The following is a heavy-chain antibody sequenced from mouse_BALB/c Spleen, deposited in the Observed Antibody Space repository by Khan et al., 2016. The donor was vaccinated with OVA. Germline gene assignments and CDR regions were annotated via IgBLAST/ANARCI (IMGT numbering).Heavy chain of an antibody. Sequence: EVKLLESGPGLVKPSQSLSLTCTVTGYSITSGYAWNGIRQFQGNKLGWMGNITYSGVTTYPPSLKGRISISRDTSKNKFFLQLNSVTTEDTATYYCARGNYYGYDFDYWGQGTTLTVSS. J-gene: IGHJ2*01. CDR1: GYSITSGYA. CDR3: ARGNYYGYDFDY. D-gene: IGHD1-2*01. V-gene: IGHV3-2*02. CDR2: ITYSGVT.